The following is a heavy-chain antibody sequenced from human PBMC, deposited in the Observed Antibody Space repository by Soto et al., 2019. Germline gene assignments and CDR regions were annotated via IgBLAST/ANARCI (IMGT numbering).Heavy chain of an antibody. V-gene: IGHV3-33*01. Sequence: GGSLRLSCAASGFTFSSYGMHWVRQAPGKGLEWVAVIWYDGSNKYYADSVKGRFTISRDNSKNTLYLQMNSLRAEDTAVYYCARDGNSSSSEYYYYYMDVWGKGTTVTVSS. CDR1: GFTFSSYG. CDR3: ARDGNSSSSEYYYYYMDV. CDR2: IWYDGSNK. D-gene: IGHD6-6*01. J-gene: IGHJ6*03.